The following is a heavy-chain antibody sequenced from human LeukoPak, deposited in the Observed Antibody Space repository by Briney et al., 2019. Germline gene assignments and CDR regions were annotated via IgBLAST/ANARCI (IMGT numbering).Heavy chain of an antibody. Sequence: SETLSLTCTVSGGSISGYYWSWIRQPPGKGLEWIGYVYYTGSTNYNPSLKSRVTISVDTSKNQFSLKLSSVTAADTAMYYCAREGSGWHLPDYWGQGTLVTVSS. J-gene: IGHJ4*02. V-gene: IGHV4-59*01. CDR3: AREGSGWHLPDY. D-gene: IGHD6-19*01. CDR2: VYYTGST. CDR1: GGSISGYY.